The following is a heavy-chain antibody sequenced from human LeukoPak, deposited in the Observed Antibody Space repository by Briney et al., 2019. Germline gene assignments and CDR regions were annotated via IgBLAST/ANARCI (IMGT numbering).Heavy chain of an antibody. Sequence: SETLSLTCAVYGGSFSGYCWSWIRQPPGKGLEWIGEINHSGSTNYNPSLKSRVTISVDTSKNQFSLNLSSVTAADTAVYYCARGESTYDFWSGYYTDGYYYYYGMDVWGQGTTVTVSS. CDR3: ARGESTYDFWSGYYTDGYYYYYGMDV. D-gene: IGHD3-3*01. CDR2: INHSGST. J-gene: IGHJ6*02. CDR1: GGSFSGYC. V-gene: IGHV4-34*01.